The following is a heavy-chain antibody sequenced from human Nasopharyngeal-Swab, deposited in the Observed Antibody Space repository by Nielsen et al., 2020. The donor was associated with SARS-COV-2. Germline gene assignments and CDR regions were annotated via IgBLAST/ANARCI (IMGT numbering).Heavy chain of an antibody. CDR3: AAPTGY. V-gene: IGHV3-23*01. CDR1: GFTFSTYA. D-gene: IGHD3-9*01. CDR2: ISGSGGST. Sequence: GESLKISCAVSGFTFSTYAMSWVRQAPGKGLEWVSHISGSGGSTYYADSVKGRFTISRDNSKNTLYLQMNSLRAEDTAVYYCAAPTGYWGQGTLVTVSS. J-gene: IGHJ4*02.